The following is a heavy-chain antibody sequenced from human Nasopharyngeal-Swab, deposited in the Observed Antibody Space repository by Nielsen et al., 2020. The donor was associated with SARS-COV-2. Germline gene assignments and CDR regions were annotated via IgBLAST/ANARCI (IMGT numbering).Heavy chain of an antibody. J-gene: IGHJ4*02. Sequence: WVRQAPGQGLEWMGWIGAYNGNTNYAQKLQGRVTMTTDTSTSTAYMELRSLRSDDTTVYYCARVGTTGTTAFDYWGQGTLVTVSS. CDR2: IGAYNGNT. D-gene: IGHD1-1*01. V-gene: IGHV1-18*01. CDR3: ARVGTTGTTAFDY.